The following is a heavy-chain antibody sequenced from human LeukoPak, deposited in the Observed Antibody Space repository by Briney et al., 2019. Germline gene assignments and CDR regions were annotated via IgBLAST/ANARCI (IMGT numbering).Heavy chain of an antibody. D-gene: IGHD5-24*01. CDR2: IIPIFGTA. V-gene: IGHV1-69*13. Sequence: SVKVSCKASGGTFSSYAISWVRQAPGQGLEWMGGIIPIFGTANYAQKFQGRVTISADSSTSTAYMELSSLTSEDTAVYYCARDYTIKAPYFDYWGQGTLVTVSS. CDR1: GGTFSSYA. CDR3: ARDYTIKAPYFDY. J-gene: IGHJ4*02.